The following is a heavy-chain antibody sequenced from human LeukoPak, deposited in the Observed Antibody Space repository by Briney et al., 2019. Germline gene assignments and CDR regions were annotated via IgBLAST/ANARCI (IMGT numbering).Heavy chain of an antibody. V-gene: IGHV1-58*01. J-gene: IGHJ4*02. CDR2: IVVGSGNI. CDR1: GITFTNSA. Sequence: SVKVSCKASGITFTNSAVQWVRQARGQRLEWIGWIVVGSGNIDYAQKFQERVTITRDMSTSTAYMELSSLRSEDTAVYYCAAPAGAVDPERIGFEYWGQGTLVTVSS. CDR3: AAPAGAVDPERIGFEY. D-gene: IGHD1-14*01.